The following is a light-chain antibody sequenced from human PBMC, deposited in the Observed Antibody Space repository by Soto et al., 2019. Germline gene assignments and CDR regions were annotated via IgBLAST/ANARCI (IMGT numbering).Light chain of an antibody. V-gene: IGKV1-39*01. CDR3: LQSSSTPPFT. Sequence: DIQMTQSLSSLSASVGDRVTMTCRARQPISIYLNWYQQKPGRAPKILIYAASRLRSVVPSRFSADGSGTDFTLTISSLQPEDFATYYCLQSSSTPPFTFGPGTKVDLQ. CDR2: AAS. J-gene: IGKJ3*01. CDR1: QPISIY.